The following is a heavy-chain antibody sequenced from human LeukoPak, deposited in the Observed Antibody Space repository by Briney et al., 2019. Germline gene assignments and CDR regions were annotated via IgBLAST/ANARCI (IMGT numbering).Heavy chain of an antibody. J-gene: IGHJ4*02. D-gene: IGHD5-18*01. CDR1: GGSFSGYY. V-gene: IGHV4-34*01. Sequence: SETLSLTCAVYGGSFSGYYWSWIRQPPGKGLEWIGEINHSGSTNYNPSLKSRVTISVDTSKNQFSLKLSSVTAADTAVYYCARNPERRGYSYGRYYFDYWGQGTLVTVSS. CDR2: INHSGST. CDR3: ARNPERRGYSYGRYYFDY.